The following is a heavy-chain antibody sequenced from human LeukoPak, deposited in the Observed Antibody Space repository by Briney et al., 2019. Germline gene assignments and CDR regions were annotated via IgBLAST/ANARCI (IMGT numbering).Heavy chain of an antibody. D-gene: IGHD2-15*01. CDR3: AREDCSGGSCYGY. CDR1: GFTFSSYS. Sequence: GGSLRLSCAASGFTFSSYSMNWVRQAPGKGLEWVSSISSSSSSYIYYAVSVKGRFTISRDNAKNSLYLQMNSLRAEDTAVYYCAREDCSGGSCYGYWGQGTLVTVSS. J-gene: IGHJ4*02. CDR2: ISSSSSSYI. V-gene: IGHV3-21*01.